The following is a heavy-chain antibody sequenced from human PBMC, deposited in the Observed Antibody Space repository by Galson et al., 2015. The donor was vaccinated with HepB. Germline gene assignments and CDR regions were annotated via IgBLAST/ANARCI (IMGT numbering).Heavy chain of an antibody. V-gene: IGHV3-7*03. CDR3: ADPPSGF. Sequence: SLRLSCATSGFTFSNYWMTWVRQAPGKGLEWMASISQDGSKTFYVDSVEGRFTISRDNAKNSLYLQMNSPRVEDRAVYYCADPPSGFWGRGTPVTVSS. D-gene: IGHD3-10*01. CDR2: ISQDGSKT. J-gene: IGHJ4*02. CDR1: GFTFSNYW.